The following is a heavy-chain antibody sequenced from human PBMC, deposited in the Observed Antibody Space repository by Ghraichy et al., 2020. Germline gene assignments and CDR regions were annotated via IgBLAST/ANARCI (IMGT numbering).Heavy chain of an antibody. Sequence: GESLNISCACSGFTFSNGWMSWVRQAPGKGLEWVARILSKVGGGTVDYAAPVKGRVTISRDDSKDTLYLQMNSLTTEDTAVYYCTVGWYFDYWGQGTLVTVSS. J-gene: IGHJ4*02. V-gene: IGHV3-15*01. CDR1: GFTFSNGW. CDR2: ILSKVGGGTV. D-gene: IGHD6-19*01. CDR3: TVGWYFDY.